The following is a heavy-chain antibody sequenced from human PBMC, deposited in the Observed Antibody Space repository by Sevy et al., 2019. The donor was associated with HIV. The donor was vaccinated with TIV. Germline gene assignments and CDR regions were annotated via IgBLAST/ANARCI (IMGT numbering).Heavy chain of an antibody. J-gene: IGHJ5*02. V-gene: IGHV4-59*13. CDR3: ARQGELLINWFDP. D-gene: IGHD1-26*01. Sequence: SETLTLTCTVSGGSISSYYWSWVRQPPGKGLEWIGYIYYTGSTNYNPSPKNRVTISVDTSKNQFSLKLSSVPAADTAVYYCARQGELLINWFDPWGQGTLVTVSS. CDR1: GGSISSYY. CDR2: IYYTGST.